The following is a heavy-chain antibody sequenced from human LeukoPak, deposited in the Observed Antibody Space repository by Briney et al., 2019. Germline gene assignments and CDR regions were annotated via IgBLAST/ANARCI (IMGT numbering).Heavy chain of an antibody. CDR3: ARDSSYSFDY. Sequence: PGGSLILSCAASGFTFSSYRMNWVRQAPGKGLEWVSYISSSGTATSYADSVKGRFTISRDNAKNSLYLQMNSLGDEDTAVYYCARDSSYSFDYWGQGTLVTVSS. D-gene: IGHD5-18*01. CDR1: GFTFSSYR. J-gene: IGHJ4*02. V-gene: IGHV3-48*02. CDR2: ISSSGTAT.